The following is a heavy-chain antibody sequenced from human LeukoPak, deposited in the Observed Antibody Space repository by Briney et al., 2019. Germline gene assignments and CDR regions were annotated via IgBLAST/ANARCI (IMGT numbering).Heavy chain of an antibody. CDR3: ARVEFAQGGMGEYFQH. CDR1: GGSISSYY. V-gene: IGHV4-59*01. CDR2: IYYSGST. D-gene: IGHD3-16*01. J-gene: IGHJ1*01. Sequence: PSETLSLTCTVSGGSISSYYWSWIRQPPGKGLEWIGYIYYSGSTNYNPSLKSRVTISVDTSKNQFSLKLSSVTAADTAVYYCARVEFAQGGMGEYFQHWGQGTLVTVSS.